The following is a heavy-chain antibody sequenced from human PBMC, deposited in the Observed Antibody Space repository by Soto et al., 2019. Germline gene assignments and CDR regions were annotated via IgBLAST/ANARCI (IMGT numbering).Heavy chain of an antibody. CDR3: ARDCGRSCSGGSCPVHY. Sequence: QLQLQESGPGLVKPSETLSLTCTVSGGSISSSSYYWGWIRQPPGKGLEWIGSIYYAGNTYYTPSRKRRVTISVHASNNQFSLKLSSVTAADTAVYYCARDCGRSCSGGSCPVHYWGPGTLVTVSS. D-gene: IGHD2-15*01. CDR1: GGSISSSSYY. J-gene: IGHJ4*02. V-gene: IGHV4-39*02. CDR2: IYYAGNT.